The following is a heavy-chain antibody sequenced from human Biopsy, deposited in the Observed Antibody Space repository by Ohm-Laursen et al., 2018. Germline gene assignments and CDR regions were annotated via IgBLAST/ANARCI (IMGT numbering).Heavy chain of an antibody. CDR2: INPSGSTT. Sequence: ASVKVSCKASGYSFTSYYMHWVRQAPGQGLEWMGMINPSGSTTSYPQIFQGRVTMTRDTSKSTVYMEVSSLRSEDTAVYYCAKRGVERGRPLAYWGQGTLVTVSS. CDR3: AKRGVERGRPLAY. V-gene: IGHV1-46*01. CDR1: GYSFTSYY. J-gene: IGHJ4*02. D-gene: IGHD1-1*01.